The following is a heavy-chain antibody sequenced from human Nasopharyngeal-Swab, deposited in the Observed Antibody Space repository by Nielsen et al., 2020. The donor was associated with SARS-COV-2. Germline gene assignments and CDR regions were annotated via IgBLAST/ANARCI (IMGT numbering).Heavy chain of an antibody. CDR2: INPSGGST. J-gene: IGHJ4*02. V-gene: IGHV1-46*01. D-gene: IGHD3-10*01. CDR3: ARAPGRDRQYYFDY. CDR1: GYTFTSYY. Sequence: ASVKVSCKASGYTFTSYYMHWVRQAPGQGLEWMGIINPSGGSTSYAQKFQGRVTMTRDTSISTAYMELSRLRSDDTAVYYCARAPGRDRQYYFDYWGQGTLVTVSS.